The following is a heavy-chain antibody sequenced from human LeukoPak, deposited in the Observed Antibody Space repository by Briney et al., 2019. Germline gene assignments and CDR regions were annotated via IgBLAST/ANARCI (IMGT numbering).Heavy chain of an antibody. CDR1: GGSFSGYY. Sequence: SETQSLTCAVYGGSFSGYYWSWIRQPPGKGLEWIGEINHSGSTNYNPSLKSRVTISVDTSKNQFSLKLSSVTAADTAVYYCARDGGQLDYWGQGTLVTVSS. CDR3: ARDGGQLDY. D-gene: IGHD6-13*01. J-gene: IGHJ4*02. CDR2: INHSGST. V-gene: IGHV4-34*01.